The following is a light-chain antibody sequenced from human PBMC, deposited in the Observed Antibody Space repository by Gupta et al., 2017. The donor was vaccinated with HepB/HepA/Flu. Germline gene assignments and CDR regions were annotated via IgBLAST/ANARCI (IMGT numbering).Light chain of an antibody. CDR3: QQDCSSIS. CDR2: GVS. CDR1: QSVTY. J-gene: IGKJ4*01. Sequence: EIVLTQSPGTLSLSPGERATLSCGASQSVTYLAWYQQKPGQAPRLIIYGVSSRAGGIPDRFSGSGSGTDFTLTSSRLEPEDCAVYYVQQDCSSISFGGGTKVEIK. V-gene: IGKV3-20*01.